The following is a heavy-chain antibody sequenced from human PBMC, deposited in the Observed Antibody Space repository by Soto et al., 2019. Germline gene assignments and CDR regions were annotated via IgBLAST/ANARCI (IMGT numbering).Heavy chain of an antibody. CDR3: ARGVHLDSGGYYYFY. D-gene: IGHD3-22*01. Sequence: QVQLVQSGAEVKKPGSSVRVSCKASGGTFSRYAISWVRQAPGQGLEWMGGIIPLFGTANYAQRFQGRVRITADESTTTAYMELRGLRSEDTPVYYCARGVHLDSGGYYYFYWGQGTLVTVSS. J-gene: IGHJ4*02. V-gene: IGHV1-69*01. CDR2: IIPLFGTA. CDR1: GGTFSRYA.